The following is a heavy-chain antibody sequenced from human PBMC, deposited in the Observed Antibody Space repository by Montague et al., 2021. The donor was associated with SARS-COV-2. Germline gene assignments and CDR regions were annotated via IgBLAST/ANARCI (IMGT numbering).Heavy chain of an antibody. CDR3: ARDRYSGYVLDAFDI. CDR2: IYYSGST. CDR1: GGSISSGGYY. Sequence: TLSLTCTVSGGSISSGGYYWSWIRQHPGKGLEWIGYIYYSGSTYYNPSLKSRVTISVDTSKDQFSLKLSSVIAADTAVYYCARDRYSGYVLDAFDIWGQGTMVTVSS. D-gene: IGHD5-12*01. J-gene: IGHJ3*02. V-gene: IGHV4-31*03.